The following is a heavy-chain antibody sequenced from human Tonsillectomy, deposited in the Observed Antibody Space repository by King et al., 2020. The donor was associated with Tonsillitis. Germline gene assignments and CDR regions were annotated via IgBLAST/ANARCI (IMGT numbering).Heavy chain of an antibody. Sequence: VQLVESGGGLVQPGGSLRLSCAASGFTFSSYAMSWVRQAPGKGLEWVSAISGSGGRTYYADAGKGRFTISRDNSKNTLYLQMNSLRAEDTAVYYCAKGAPSITMIVVVTDAFDIWGQGTMVTVSS. CDR2: ISGSGGRT. CDR1: GFTFSSYA. CDR3: AKGAPSITMIVVVTDAFDI. D-gene: IGHD3-22*01. J-gene: IGHJ3*02. V-gene: IGHV3-23*04.